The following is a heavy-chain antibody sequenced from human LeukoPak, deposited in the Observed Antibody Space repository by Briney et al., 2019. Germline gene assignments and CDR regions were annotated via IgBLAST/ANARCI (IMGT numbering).Heavy chain of an antibody. CDR1: GGTFSSYA. Sequence: SVKVSCKASGGTFSSYAISWVRQAPGQGLEWMGGIIPIFGTANYAQKFQGRVTITTDESTSTAYMELSSLRSEDTAVYYCAGRGYSGWSYYHYYMDVWGKGTTVTVSS. V-gene: IGHV1-69*05. CDR2: IIPIFGTA. CDR3: AGRGYSGWSYYHYYMDV. J-gene: IGHJ6*03. D-gene: IGHD6-19*01.